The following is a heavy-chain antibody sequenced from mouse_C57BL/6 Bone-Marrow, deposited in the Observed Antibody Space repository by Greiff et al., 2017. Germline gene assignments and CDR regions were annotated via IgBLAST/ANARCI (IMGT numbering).Heavy chain of an antibody. J-gene: IGHJ2*01. CDR1: GYTFTSYW. Sequence: VQLQQSGAELVKPGASVKLSCKASGYTFTSYWMHWVKQRPGQGLEWIGMIHPNSGSTNYNEKFKSKATLTVDKSSSTAYMQLSSLTSEDSAVYYGALITTVVATDYGGQGTTLTVSS. V-gene: IGHV1-64*01. D-gene: IGHD1-1*01. CDR3: ALITTVVATDY. CDR2: IHPNSGST.